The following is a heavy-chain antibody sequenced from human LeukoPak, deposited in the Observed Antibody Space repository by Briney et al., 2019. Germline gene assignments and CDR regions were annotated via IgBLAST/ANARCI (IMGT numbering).Heavy chain of an antibody. J-gene: IGHJ4*02. CDR1: GGSFSGYY. Sequence: PSETLSLTCAVYGGSFSGYYWSWIRQPPGKGLEWIGEINHSGSTNYNPSLKSRVTISVDTSKNHFSLKLSSVTAADTAVYYCARESYNGSGSYYPLFDYWGQGTLVTVSS. D-gene: IGHD3-10*01. CDR2: INHSGST. CDR3: ARESYNGSGSYYPLFDY. V-gene: IGHV4-34*01.